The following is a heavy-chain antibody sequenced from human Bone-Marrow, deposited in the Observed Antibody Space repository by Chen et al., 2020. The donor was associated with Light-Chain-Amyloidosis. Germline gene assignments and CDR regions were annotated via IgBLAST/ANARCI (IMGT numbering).Heavy chain of an antibody. Sequence: QVQLQQWGAGLLKPSETLSLTCAVYGGSFSGYYWSWIRQPPGKGLEWIGEINHSGSTNYNPSLKSRVTISVDTSKNQFSLKLSSVTAADTAVYYCARAPSLGYYDSSGYKGYYFDYWGQGTLGTVSS. CDR1: GGSFSGYY. CDR3: ARAPSLGYYDSSGYKGYYFDY. D-gene: IGHD3-22*01. V-gene: IGHV4-34*01. J-gene: IGHJ4*02. CDR2: INHSGST.